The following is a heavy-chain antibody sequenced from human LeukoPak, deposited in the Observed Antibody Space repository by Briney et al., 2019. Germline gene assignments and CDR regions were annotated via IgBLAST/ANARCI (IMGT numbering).Heavy chain of an antibody. Sequence: PGRSLRLSCAASGFSFDDYAMHWVRHAPGKGLEWVSGINWISGSIDYAESVKGRFTISRDNAKNSLYLQMNSLRAEDTALYYCAKDMMAIVGGTTSAFDMWGQGTMVTVSS. V-gene: IGHV3-9*01. J-gene: IGHJ3*02. CDR3: AKDMMAIVGGTTSAFDM. CDR2: INWISGSI. CDR1: GFSFDDYA. D-gene: IGHD1-26*01.